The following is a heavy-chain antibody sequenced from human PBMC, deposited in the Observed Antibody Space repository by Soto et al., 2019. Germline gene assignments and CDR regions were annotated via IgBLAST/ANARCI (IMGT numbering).Heavy chain of an antibody. CDR2: IYHSGST. D-gene: IGHD4-17*01. CDR3: AREIRAHYGDADFDY. J-gene: IGHJ4*02. Sequence: PETPSLTCAVSGYSISSGYYSGWIREPPGKGLEWIGSIYHSGSTYYNPSLKSRVTISVDTSKNQFSLKLSSVTAADTAVYYCAREIRAHYGDADFDYWGQGTLVTVSS. CDR1: GYSISSGYY. V-gene: IGHV4-38-2*02.